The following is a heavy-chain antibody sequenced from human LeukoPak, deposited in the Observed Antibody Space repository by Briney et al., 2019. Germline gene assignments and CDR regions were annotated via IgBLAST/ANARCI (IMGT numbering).Heavy chain of an antibody. Sequence: SETLSLTCTVSGGSITNYYWSWIRQPPGEGLEWIGYVYASGATNSNPSLKSRVTISVDTSKNQFSLKLSSVTAADTAVYYCARGAGWFDPWGQGTLVTVSS. J-gene: IGHJ5*02. CDR1: GGSITNYY. CDR2: VYASGAT. CDR3: ARGAGWFDP. V-gene: IGHV4-4*08. D-gene: IGHD6-13*01.